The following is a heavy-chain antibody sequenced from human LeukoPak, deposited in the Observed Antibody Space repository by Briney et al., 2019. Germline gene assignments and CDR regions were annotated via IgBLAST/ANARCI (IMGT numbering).Heavy chain of an antibody. CDR1: GYTFTGYY. J-gene: IGHJ4*02. CDR2: INPNSGGT. V-gene: IGHV1-2*02. CDR3: ARGDVDTAMVDY. D-gene: IGHD5-18*01. Sequence: ASVKVSCKASGYTFTGYYMHWVRQAPGQGLEWMGWINPNSGGTNYAQKFQGRVTMTRDMSTSTVYMELSSLRSEDTAVYYCARGDVDTAMVDYWGQGTLVTVSS.